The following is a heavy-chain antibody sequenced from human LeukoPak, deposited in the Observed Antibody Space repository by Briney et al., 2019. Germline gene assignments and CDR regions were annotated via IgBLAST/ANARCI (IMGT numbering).Heavy chain of an antibody. CDR1: GGPFSGYY. CDR3: AREIGSYYWYFDY. CDR2: INHRGST. D-gene: IGHD1-26*01. J-gene: IGHJ4*02. V-gene: IGHV4-34*01. Sequence: SETLSLTCAVYGGPFSGYYWSWIRQPPGRGLEWIGEINHRGSTNYNPSLKSRVTISVDTSKNQFSLKLSSVTAADTAVYYCAREIGSYYWYFDYWGQGTLVTVSS.